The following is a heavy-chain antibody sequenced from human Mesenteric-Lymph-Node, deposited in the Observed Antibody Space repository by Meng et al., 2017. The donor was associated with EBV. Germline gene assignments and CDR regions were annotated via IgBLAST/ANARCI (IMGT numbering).Heavy chain of an antibody. Sequence: QMQLRASGPGLVQPPKTLPLRFAVSGASVISKKWWSWVRQPPGKGLEWIGEIYHTGTTIYNPSLKSRVTMSIDKSKDQLSLKLSSVTAADTAVYFCARIGGKDTAMITRWFDPWGQGTLVTVSS. CDR3: ARIGGKDTAMITRWFDP. CDR1: GASVISKKW. CDR2: IYHTGTT. V-gene: IGHV4-4*01. D-gene: IGHD5-18*01. J-gene: IGHJ5*02.